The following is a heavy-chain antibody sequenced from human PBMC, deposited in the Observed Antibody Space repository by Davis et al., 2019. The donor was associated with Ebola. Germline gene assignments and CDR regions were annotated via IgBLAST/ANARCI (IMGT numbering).Heavy chain of an antibody. Sequence: ASVKVSCKASGYTFTNYGINWVRQTPGQGLEWMGWISTYYDNTNYVQKFQGRVILTTDTSTSTAYMELRSLRSDDTAVYYCAREGGMVYAMGASDYWGQGTLVTVSS. V-gene: IGHV1-18*01. J-gene: IGHJ4*02. CDR3: AREGGMVYAMGASDY. CDR2: ISTYYDNT. D-gene: IGHD2-8*01. CDR1: GYTFTNYG.